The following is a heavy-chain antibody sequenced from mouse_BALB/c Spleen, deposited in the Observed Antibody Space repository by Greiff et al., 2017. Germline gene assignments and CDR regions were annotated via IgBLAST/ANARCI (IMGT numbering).Heavy chain of an antibody. J-gene: IGHJ4*01. Sequence: EVKLVESWGGLVQPGGSRKLSCAASGFTFSSFGMHWVRQAPEKGLEWVAYISSGSSTIYYADTVKGRFTISRDNPKNTLFLQMTSLRSEDTAMYYCARSGDGDAMDYWGQGTSVTVSS. CDR3: ARSGDGDAMDY. V-gene: IGHV5-17*02. CDR2: ISSGSSTI. CDR1: GFTFSSFG. D-gene: IGHD3-1*01.